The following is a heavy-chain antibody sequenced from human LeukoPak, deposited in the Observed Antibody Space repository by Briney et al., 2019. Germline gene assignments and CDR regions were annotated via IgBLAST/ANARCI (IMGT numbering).Heavy chain of an antibody. D-gene: IGHD2-2*01. Sequence: PSQTLSLTCTVSGGSISSGGYYWSWIRQHPGKGLEWIGYIYYSGSTYYNPSLKSRVTISVDTSKNQFSLKLSSVTAADTAVYYCARNTPSQVVPAAMLHYYYYGMDVWGQGTTVTASS. CDR1: GGSISSGGYY. V-gene: IGHV4-31*03. CDR2: IYYSGST. J-gene: IGHJ6*02. CDR3: ARNTPSQVVPAAMLHYYYYGMDV.